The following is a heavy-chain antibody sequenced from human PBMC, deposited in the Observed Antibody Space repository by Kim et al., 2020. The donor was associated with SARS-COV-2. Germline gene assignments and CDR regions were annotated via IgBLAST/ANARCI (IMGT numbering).Heavy chain of an antibody. CDR2: IYSGGST. Sequence: GGSLRLSCAASGFTVSSNYMSWVRQAPGKGLEWVSVIYSGGSTYYADSVKGRFTISRDNSKNTLYLQMNSLRAEDTAVYYCARGLGYCSGGSCYFYYYGMDVWGQGTTVTVSS. D-gene: IGHD2-15*01. CDR3: ARGLGYCSGGSCYFYYYGMDV. J-gene: IGHJ6*02. V-gene: IGHV3-53*01. CDR1: GFTVSSNY.